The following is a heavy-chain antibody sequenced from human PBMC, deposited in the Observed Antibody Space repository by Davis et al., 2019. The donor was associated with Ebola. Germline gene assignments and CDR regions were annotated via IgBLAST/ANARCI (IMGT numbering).Heavy chain of an antibody. J-gene: IGHJ4*02. Sequence: GGSLRLSCAVSGFTFTPYVFSWVSQAPGKGLEWVSAISGSGGSTYYADSVKGRFTISRDNSKNTLYLQMNSLRAEDTAVYYCARHDYGDSHFDYWGQGTLVTVSS. CDR2: ISGSGGST. D-gene: IGHD4-17*01. V-gene: IGHV3-23*01. CDR3: ARHDYGDSHFDY. CDR1: GFTFTPYV.